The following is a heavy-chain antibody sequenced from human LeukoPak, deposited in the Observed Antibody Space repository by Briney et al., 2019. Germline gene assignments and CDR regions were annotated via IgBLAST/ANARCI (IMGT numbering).Heavy chain of an antibody. CDR1: GFTFRNYV. CDR3: AKDGRTWVH. V-gene: IGHV3-30*18. Sequence: GGSLRLSCAASGFTFRNYVIHWVRQAPGKGLEWVAVTSSDLNVKLYADSVKGRFTISRDTAKNSLYLQMNSLRAEDTAVYYCAKDGRTWVHWGQGTLVTVSS. CDR2: TSSDLNVK. D-gene: IGHD1-26*01. J-gene: IGHJ4*02.